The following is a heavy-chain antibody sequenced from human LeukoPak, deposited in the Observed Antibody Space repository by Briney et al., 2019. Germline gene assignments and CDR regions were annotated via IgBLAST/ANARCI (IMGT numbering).Heavy chain of an antibody. CDR1: GGSISRYY. CDR3: ARDLGRLYDPNYYYYMDV. CDR2: IYTSGST. J-gene: IGHJ6*03. Sequence: PSATLSLTCTVSGGSISRYYWNWIRQPAGKGLEWIGRIYTSGSTNNNPSLKSRVTMSVDTSKNQFSLKLSSVTAADTAVYYCARDLGRLYDPNYYYYMDVWGKGTTVTVSS. D-gene: IGHD3-16*01. V-gene: IGHV4-4*07.